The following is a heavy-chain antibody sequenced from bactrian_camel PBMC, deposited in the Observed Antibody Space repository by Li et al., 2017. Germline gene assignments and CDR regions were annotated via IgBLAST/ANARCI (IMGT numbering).Heavy chain of an antibody. V-gene: IGHV3S31*01. CDR2: IWTGEFNVNSGKT. CDR3: AAGQAICSGGTWWFAPYNY. Sequence: QLVESGGSSVNTGGSLRLSCEVYAYNVRTMAWFRQAPEQAREGIAAIWTGEFNVNSGKTSYADSVKGRFTITYDKEKSTLFLQMNNLQPEDSAMYYCAAGQAICSGGTWWFAPYNYWGRGTQVTVS. CDR1: AYNVRT. D-gene: IGHD7*01. J-gene: IGHJ4*01.